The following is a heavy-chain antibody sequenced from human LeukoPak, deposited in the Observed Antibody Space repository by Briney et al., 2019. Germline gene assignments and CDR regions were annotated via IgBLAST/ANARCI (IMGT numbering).Heavy chain of an antibody. CDR3: ARDLGQQLEDAFDI. D-gene: IGHD6-13*01. J-gene: IGHJ3*02. Sequence: PGGSLRLSCAASGFTFSSYGMHWVRQAPGKGLEWVAVIWYDGNKKYYADSVKGRFTISRDNSKNTLYLQMNSLRAEDTAVYYCARDLGQQLEDAFDIWGQGTMVTVSS. V-gene: IGHV3-33*01. CDR2: IWYDGNKK. CDR1: GFTFSSYG.